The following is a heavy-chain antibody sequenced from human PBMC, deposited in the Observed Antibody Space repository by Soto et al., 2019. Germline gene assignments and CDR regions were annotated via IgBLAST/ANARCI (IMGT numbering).Heavy chain of an antibody. CDR1: GGSFSTYY. D-gene: IGHD3-16*01. Sequence: QVQLQQWGTGLLKPSETLSLTCAVYGGSFSTYYWAWIRQPPGKGLEWIGETHHSGSTTYSPSLMSRVSISIGTSGNQFSLKVPAVSAAYTGVYYCANRLGSFWGQGTLVTVSS. CDR3: ANRLGSF. V-gene: IGHV4-34*01. CDR2: THHSGST. J-gene: IGHJ4*02.